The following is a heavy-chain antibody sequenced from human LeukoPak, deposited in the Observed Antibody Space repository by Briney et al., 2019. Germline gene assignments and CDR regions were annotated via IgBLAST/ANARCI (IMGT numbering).Heavy chain of an antibody. CDR2: INHSGST. Sequence: PSETLSLTCAVYGGSFSGYYWSWIRQPPGKGLEWIGEINHSGSTNYNPSLKSRVTISVDTSKNQFSLKLSSVTAADTAAYYCARVKLTAAGYYYYGMDVWGQGTTVTVSS. CDR1: GGSFSGYY. D-gene: IGHD6-13*01. V-gene: IGHV4-34*01. CDR3: ARVKLTAAGYYYYGMDV. J-gene: IGHJ6*02.